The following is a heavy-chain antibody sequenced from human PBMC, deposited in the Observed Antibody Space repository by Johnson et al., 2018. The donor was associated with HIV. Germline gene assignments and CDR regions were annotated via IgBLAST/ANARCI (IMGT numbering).Heavy chain of an antibody. D-gene: IGHD3-10*01. CDR3: ARGVDGAFDI. CDR1: GFTFSSYA. CDR2: ISYDGSNK. J-gene: IGHJ3*02. V-gene: IGHV3-30-3*01. Sequence: QVLLVESGGGVVQPGRSLRLSCAASGFTFSSYAMHWVRQAPGKGLEWVAVISYDGSNKYYEDSVKGRFTISRDNSKNTLYLQMNSLRAEDTAVYYCARGVDGAFDIWGQGTMVTVSS.